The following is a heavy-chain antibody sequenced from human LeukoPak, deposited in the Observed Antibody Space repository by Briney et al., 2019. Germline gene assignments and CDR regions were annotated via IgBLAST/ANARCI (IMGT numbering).Heavy chain of an antibody. CDR2: IYHSGST. CDR3: ARGPGGYFDY. D-gene: IGHD3-10*01. Sequence: SETLSLTCTVSGGSISSGDYYWSWIRQPPGKVLEWIAYIYHSGSTYYDPSLKSRVIISVDTSQNQFSLKLSSVTAADTAVYCCARGPGGYFDYWGQGTLVTVSS. CDR1: GGSISSGDYY. V-gene: IGHV4-30-4*01. J-gene: IGHJ4*02.